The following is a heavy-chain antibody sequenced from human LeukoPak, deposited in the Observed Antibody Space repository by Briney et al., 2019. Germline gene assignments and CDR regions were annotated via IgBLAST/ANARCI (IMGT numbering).Heavy chain of an antibody. CDR3: AKDTGYNYGYDY. Sequence: GGSLRLSCSTSGFTFSNYAMTWVRQAPGMGLEWVSLVSGSGDSTYYADSVKGRFTISRDNSKNMLYLQMNSLRAEDTAIYYCAKDTGYNYGYDYWGQGTLVTVSS. J-gene: IGHJ4*02. CDR2: VSGSGDST. D-gene: IGHD5-18*01. V-gene: IGHV3-23*01. CDR1: GFTFSNYA.